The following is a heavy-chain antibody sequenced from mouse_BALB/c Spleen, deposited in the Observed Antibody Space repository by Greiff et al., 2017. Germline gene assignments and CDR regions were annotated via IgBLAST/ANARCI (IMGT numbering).Heavy chain of an antibody. V-gene: IGHV1-7*01. Sequence: QVQLQQSGAELAKPGASVKMSCKASGYTFTSYWMHWVKQRPGQGLEWIGYINPSTGCTEYNQKFKDKATLTADKSSSTAYMQLSSLTSEDSAVYYCARGWNWFAYWGQGTLVTVSA. CDR3: ARGWNWFAY. J-gene: IGHJ3*01. D-gene: IGHD2-3*01. CDR1: GYTFTSYW. CDR2: INPSTGCT.